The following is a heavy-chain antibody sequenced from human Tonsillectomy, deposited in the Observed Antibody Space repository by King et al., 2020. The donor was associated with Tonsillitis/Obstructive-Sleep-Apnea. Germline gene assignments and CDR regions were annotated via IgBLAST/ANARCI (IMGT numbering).Heavy chain of an antibody. V-gene: IGHV1-18*01. CDR1: GYTFTSYG. J-gene: IGHJ5*02. Sequence: VQLVESGAEVKKPGASVKVSCTASGYTFTSYGITWVRQAPGQGLEWMGWISAYNGNTNYAQKVQGRVTMTTDTSTSTAYMELRSLRSDDTAVYYCAIDRGCSSTSCYNRNWFDPWGQGTLVTVSS. CDR3: AIDRGCSSTSCYNRNWFDP. CDR2: ISAYNGNT. D-gene: IGHD2-2*02.